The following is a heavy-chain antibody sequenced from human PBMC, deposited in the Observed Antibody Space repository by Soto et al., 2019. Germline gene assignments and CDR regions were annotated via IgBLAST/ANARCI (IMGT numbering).Heavy chain of an antibody. Sequence: GGSVNVSCKASGYTFTGYYMHWVRRAPGQGLEWMGWINPKSGGTNYAQKFQGWVNMTRDTSISTAYMELSRLKSDDTAVYYCARDLGKWGQWLKNWGQGTLVTVSS. CDR1: GYTFTGYY. CDR2: INPKSGGT. D-gene: IGHD6-19*01. J-gene: IGHJ4*02. CDR3: ARDLGKWGQWLKN. V-gene: IGHV1-2*04.